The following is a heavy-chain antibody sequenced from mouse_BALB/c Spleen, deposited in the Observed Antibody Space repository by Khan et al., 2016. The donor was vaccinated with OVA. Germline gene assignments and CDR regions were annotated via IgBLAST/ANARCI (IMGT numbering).Heavy chain of an antibody. V-gene: IGHV5-17*02. CDR2: ISSGSSTI. J-gene: IGHJ1*01. CDR1: GFTFSSFG. Sequence: EVELVESGGGLVQPGGSRKLSCAASGFTFSSFGMHWVRQAPKKGLEWVAYISSGSSTIYYVDTVKGRFTISRDSPKNTLFLQMTSLRSEDTAMYYCARSGGNFHWYFDVWGAGTSGTVSS. CDR3: ARSGGNFHWYFDV. D-gene: IGHD2-1*01.